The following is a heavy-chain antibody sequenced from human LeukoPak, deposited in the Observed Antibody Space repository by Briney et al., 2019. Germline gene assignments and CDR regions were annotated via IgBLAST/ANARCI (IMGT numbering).Heavy chain of an antibody. CDR2: IYYSGST. J-gene: IGHJ5*02. CDR1: GGSISSYY. CDR3: ARGVAAGIHPQFDP. V-gene: IGHV4-59*01. D-gene: IGHD6-13*01. Sequence: SETLSLTCTVSGGSISSYYWSWIRQPPGKGLEWIGYIYYSGSTNYNPSLKSRVTISVDTSKNQFSLKLSSATAADTAVYYCARGVAAGIHPQFDPWGQGTLVTVSS.